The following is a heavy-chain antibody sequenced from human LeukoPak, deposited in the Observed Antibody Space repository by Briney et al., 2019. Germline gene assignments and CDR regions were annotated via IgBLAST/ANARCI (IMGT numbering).Heavy chain of an antibody. Sequence: PSETLSLTCTVSGGSISSGSYYWGSIRQPPGKGLEWIGNISYSGGNYNNPSLKSRVTISVDTSKNQFPLKLSSVTAADTAVYYCAGLDIVVVRAAVDYWGQGTLVTVS. CDR2: ISYSGGN. V-gene: IGHV4-39*01. D-gene: IGHD2-2*01. CDR1: GGSISSGSYY. J-gene: IGHJ4*02. CDR3: AGLDIVVVRAAVDY.